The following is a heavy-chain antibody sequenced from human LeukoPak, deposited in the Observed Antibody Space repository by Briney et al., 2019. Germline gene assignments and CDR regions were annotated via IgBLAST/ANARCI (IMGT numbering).Heavy chain of an antibody. D-gene: IGHD3-22*01. CDR2: IRHDGSDN. J-gene: IGHJ4*02. Sequence: GGSLRLSCAASGFTFSTYGMHWVRQAPGEGLEWVAFIRHDGSDNFYGDSVKGRFALSRDNPKNTMYLQMNSLRPEDTAVYYCAKDRLGEWRGYFDSSGSTNYFENWGQGTRVTVSS. CDR1: GFTFSTYG. CDR3: AKDRLGEWRGYFDSSGSTNYFEN. V-gene: IGHV3-30*02.